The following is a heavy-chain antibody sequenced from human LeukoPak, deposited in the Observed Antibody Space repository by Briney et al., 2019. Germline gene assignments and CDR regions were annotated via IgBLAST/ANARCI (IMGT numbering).Heavy chain of an antibody. V-gene: IGHV3-9*03. D-gene: IGHD2-15*01. CDR2: ISWNSGNI. CDR1: GFTFDDYA. Sequence: GGSRRLSCAASGFTFDDYAMHWVRLAPGKGLEWVSGISWNSGNIGYADSVKGRFTISRDNAKNSLYLQMNSLRAEDMALYYCAKDVGGPLADAFDIWGQGTMVTVSS. CDR3: AKDVGGPLADAFDI. J-gene: IGHJ3*02.